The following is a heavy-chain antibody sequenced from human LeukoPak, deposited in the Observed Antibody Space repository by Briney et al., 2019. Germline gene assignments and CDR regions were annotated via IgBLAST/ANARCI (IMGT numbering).Heavy chain of an antibody. CDR3: ARAGRAYYYDSSGYYYGY. V-gene: IGHV4-34*01. Sequence: SETLSLTCAVYGGSFSGYYWSWIRQPPGKGPEWIGEINHSGSTNYNPSLKSRVTISVDTSKNQFSLKLSSVTAADTAVYYCARAGRAYYYDSSGYYYGYWGQGTLVTVSS. J-gene: IGHJ4*02. CDR2: INHSGST. CDR1: GGSFSGYY. D-gene: IGHD3-22*01.